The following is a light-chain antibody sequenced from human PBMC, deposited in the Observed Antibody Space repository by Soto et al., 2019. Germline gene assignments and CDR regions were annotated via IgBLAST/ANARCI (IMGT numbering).Light chain of an antibody. Sequence: QSALTQPASVSGSPGQSITISRTGTSSDVGASIFVSWYQQHPGKAPKLMIYAVSSRPSGVSYRFSGSKSGNTASLTISGLQAEDEADYYCSSYTTNSSYVFGTGTKLTVL. CDR1: SSDVGASIF. J-gene: IGLJ1*01. CDR2: AVS. V-gene: IGLV2-14*01. CDR3: SSYTTNSSYV.